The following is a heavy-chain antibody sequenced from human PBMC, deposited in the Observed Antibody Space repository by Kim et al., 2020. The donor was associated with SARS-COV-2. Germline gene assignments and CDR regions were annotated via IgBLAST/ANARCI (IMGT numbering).Heavy chain of an antibody. CDR2: IYYSSST. D-gene: IGHD6-13*01. CDR1: GGSISSYY. V-gene: IGHV4-59*08. J-gene: IGHJ4*02. Sequence: SETLSLTCTVSGGSISSYYWSWIRQPPGKGLEWIGYIYYSSSTNYNPSLKSRVTISVDTSKNQFSLKLSSVTAADMAVYYCSRHLNPWYSISWLGHFGYWGPGTLVTVSS. CDR3: SRHLNPWYSISWLGHFGY.